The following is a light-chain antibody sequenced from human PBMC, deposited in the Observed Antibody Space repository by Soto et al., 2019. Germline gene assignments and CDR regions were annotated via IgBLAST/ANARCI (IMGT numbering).Light chain of an antibody. J-gene: IGKJ5*01. Sequence: EIVMTQSPATLSVSPGERATLSCRASHSVSGNLAWYQQKPGQAPRLLIYGASTRATGIPVRFSGSGSGKEFSLTINRLQSEDFAVYYCHQYNNWPLTFAQGTRLEIK. V-gene: IGKV3D-15*01. CDR1: HSVSGN. CDR2: GAS. CDR3: HQYNNWPLT.